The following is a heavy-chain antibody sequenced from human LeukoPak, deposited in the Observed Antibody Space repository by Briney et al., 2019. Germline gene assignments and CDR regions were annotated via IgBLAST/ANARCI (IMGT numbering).Heavy chain of an antibody. CDR2: ISYDGSNK. V-gene: IGHV3-30*18. CDR1: GYTFSSYG. J-gene: IGHJ4*02. CDR3: AKSTFDDFWSGALDY. D-gene: IGHD3-3*01. Sequence: PGGSLRLSCAASGYTFSSYGMHWVRQAPGKGLEWVAVISYDGSNKYYADSVKGRFTIFRDNSKNTLYLQMNSLRAEDTAVYYCAKSTFDDFWSGALDYWGQGTLVTVSS.